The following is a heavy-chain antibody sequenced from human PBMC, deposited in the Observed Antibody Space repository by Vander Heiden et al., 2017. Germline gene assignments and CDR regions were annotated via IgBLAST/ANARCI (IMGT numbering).Heavy chain of an antibody. Sequence: QVQLQQCGAGLLKPSETLSLTCAVYGGSFSGYYCSWIRQPPGKGLEWIGEINHSRSTNYNPSLKSRFTISVDTSKNQFSLKLSSVTAADTAVYYCASLQITMVRGVIITEWFDPWGQGTLVTVSS. V-gene: IGHV4-34*01. CDR2: INHSRST. CDR3: ASLQITMVRGVIITEWFDP. CDR1: GGSFSGYY. J-gene: IGHJ5*02. D-gene: IGHD3-10*01.